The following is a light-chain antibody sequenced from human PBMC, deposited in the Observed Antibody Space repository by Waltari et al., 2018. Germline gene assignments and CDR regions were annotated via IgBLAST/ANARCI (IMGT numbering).Light chain of an antibody. CDR3: QVWDSTSDHRV. CDR2: DES. CDR1: DSGSKR. Sequence: SSVLTQPPSLSVAPGKTARITWGGNDSGSKRVHGYQPRPGQAPVLVVYDESGRPSGIPERFSGSNSGNAVTLTISGVEAGDEADYYCQVWDSTSDHRVFGGGTKLTVL. J-gene: IGLJ3*02. V-gene: IGLV3-21*01.